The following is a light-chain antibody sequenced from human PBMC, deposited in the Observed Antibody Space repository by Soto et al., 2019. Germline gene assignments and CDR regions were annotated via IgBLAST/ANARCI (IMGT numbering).Light chain of an antibody. CDR3: HQANSFPFT. Sequence: DIQMTQSPSAVSASAGDTVTITCRASQDVSSGLAWYQQKPGKAPKLLIKDASTLQSGVPSRFSGSGSGTEFSLTISSLRPEDLATYYCHQANSFPFTFGPGTKVEI. V-gene: IGKV1-12*01. J-gene: IGKJ3*01. CDR2: DAS. CDR1: QDVSSG.